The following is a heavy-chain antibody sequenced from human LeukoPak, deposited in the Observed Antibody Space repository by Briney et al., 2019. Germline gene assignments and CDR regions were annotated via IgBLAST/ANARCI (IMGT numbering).Heavy chain of an antibody. D-gene: IGHD3-3*01. J-gene: IGHJ6*03. V-gene: IGHV3-73*01. CDR2: IRSKAD. CDR3: SRSSSRNFGVVIKSYYYMDV. CDR1: GFTFISYA. Sequence: PGGSLRLSCAASGFTFISYAIHWVRQASGKGLEWVGRIRSKADYAASVKGKFTISRDDSKNTAYLQMNSLKTEDTAVYYCSRSSSRNFGVVIKSYYYMDVWGKGTTVTVSS.